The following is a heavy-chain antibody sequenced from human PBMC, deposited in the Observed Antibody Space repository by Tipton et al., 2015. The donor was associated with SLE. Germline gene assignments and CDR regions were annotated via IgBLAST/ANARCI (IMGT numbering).Heavy chain of an antibody. D-gene: IGHD4-23*01. CDR2: LNWNSVDI. V-gene: IGHV3-9*01. CDR3: ASSRAVKSPLFRH. CDR1: GFTFSSYW. Sequence: RSLRLSCAASGFTFSSYWMHWVRQAPGKGLEWVSGLNWNSVDILYADSVQGRFTISRDNAKNSLYLQMNSLRPEDTAFYYCASSRAVKSPLFRHWGQGTLVTVSS. J-gene: IGHJ1*01.